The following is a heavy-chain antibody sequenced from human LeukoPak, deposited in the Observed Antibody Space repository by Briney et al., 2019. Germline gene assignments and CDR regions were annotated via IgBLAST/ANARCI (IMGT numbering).Heavy chain of an antibody. CDR1: RYTFTAYY. CDR3: ARGRSSIAALNWFDP. J-gene: IGHJ5*02. D-gene: IGHD6-6*01. CDR2: INPNSGGT. Sequence: ASVKVSCKASRYTFTAYYMHWVRQAPGQGLEWMGWINPNSGGTNYAQRFQGRVTMTRDTSINTAYMELSRLRSDDTAVYYCARGRSSIAALNWFDPWGQGTLVTVSS. V-gene: IGHV1-2*02.